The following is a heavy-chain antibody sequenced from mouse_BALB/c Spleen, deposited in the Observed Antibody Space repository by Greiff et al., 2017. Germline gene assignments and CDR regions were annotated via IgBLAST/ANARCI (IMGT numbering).Heavy chain of an antibody. J-gene: IGHJ2*01. CDR2: ISTYYGDA. Sequence: VQLQQSGAELVRPGVSVKISCKGSGYTFTDYAMHWVKQSHAKSLEWIGVISTYYGDASYNQKFKGKATMTVDKSSSTAYMELARLTSEDSAIYYCARGKYGKPYYFDYWGQGTTLTVSS. V-gene: IGHV1S137*01. CDR3: ARGKYGKPYYFDY. D-gene: IGHD2-10*02. CDR1: GYTFTDYA.